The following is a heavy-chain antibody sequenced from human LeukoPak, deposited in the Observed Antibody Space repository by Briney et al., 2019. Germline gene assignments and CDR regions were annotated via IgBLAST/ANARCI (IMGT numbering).Heavy chain of an antibody. CDR1: GFTLSDAW. V-gene: IGHV3-15*01. J-gene: IGHJ5*02. CDR3: TTLSRLDP. CDR2: IRSRSDGGTT. Sequence: GGSLRLSCAASGFTLSDAWMHWVRQAPGKGPERVGLIRSRSDGGTTDYAAPVKGRFTISRDDSKSALYLQMNSLKAEDTAMYYCTTLSRLDPWGQGTLVTVSS.